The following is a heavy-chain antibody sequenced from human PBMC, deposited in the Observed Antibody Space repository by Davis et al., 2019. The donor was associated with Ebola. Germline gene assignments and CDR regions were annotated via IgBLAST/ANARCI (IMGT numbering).Heavy chain of an antibody. J-gene: IGHJ4*02. CDR3: TTTTSYFDY. CDR2: IRSKANSYAT. D-gene: IGHD1-14*01. CDR1: GFTFSGSA. Sequence: GEPLKISCAASGFTFSGSAMHWVRQASGKGLEWVGRIRSKANSYATAYAASVKGRFTISRDDSKNTAYLQMNSLKTEDTAVYYCTTTTSYFDYWGQGTLVTVSS. V-gene: IGHV3-73*01.